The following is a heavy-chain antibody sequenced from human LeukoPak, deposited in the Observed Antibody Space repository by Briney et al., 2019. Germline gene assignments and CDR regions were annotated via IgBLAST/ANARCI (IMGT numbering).Heavy chain of an antibody. D-gene: IGHD3-16*01. Sequence: PGGSLRPSCAASGFTVSSNYMSWVRQAPGKGLEWVSVIYSGGSAYYADSVKGRFTISRDNSKNTLYLQMDSLRAEDTAVYYCARVQDDYVGGNYDQYYFDYWGQGTLVTVSS. CDR3: ARVQDDYVGGNYDQYYFDY. J-gene: IGHJ4*02. CDR2: IYSGGSA. V-gene: IGHV3-66*01. CDR1: GFTVSSNY.